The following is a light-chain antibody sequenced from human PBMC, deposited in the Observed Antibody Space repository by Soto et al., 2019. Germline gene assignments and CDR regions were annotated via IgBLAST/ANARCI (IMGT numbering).Light chain of an antibody. V-gene: IGKV1-5*03. CDR2: KAS. CDR3: QQYDSYSWT. Sequence: DIQMTQSPSTLSASVGDRVTITCRASQSISSRLAWYQQKPGKVPKLLIYKASSLESGVPSRFSGSGSGTEFTITISSLQPDDLATYYCQQYDSYSWTFGQGTKVEI. CDR1: QSISSR. J-gene: IGKJ1*01.